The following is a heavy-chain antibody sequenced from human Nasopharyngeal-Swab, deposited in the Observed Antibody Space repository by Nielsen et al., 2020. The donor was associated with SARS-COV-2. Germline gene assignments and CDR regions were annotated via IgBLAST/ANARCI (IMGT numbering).Heavy chain of an antibody. CDR3: ARLSGWYLSLAFDY. CDR2: ISSSSSTI. V-gene: IGHV3-48*02. CDR1: GFTFSSYS. J-gene: IGHJ4*02. Sequence: GGSLRRSCAASGFTFSSYSMNWVRQAPGKGLEWVSYISSSSSTIYYADSVKGRFTISRDNAKNSLYLQMNSLRDEDTAVYYCARLSGWYLSLAFDYWGQGTLVTVSS. D-gene: IGHD6-19*01.